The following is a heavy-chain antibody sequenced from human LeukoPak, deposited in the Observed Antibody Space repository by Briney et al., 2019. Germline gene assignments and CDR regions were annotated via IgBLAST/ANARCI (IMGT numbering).Heavy chain of an antibody. CDR3: ARDRFCSGGSCHNTFDY. V-gene: IGHV4-61*02. Sequence: SETLSLTCTVSGGSISSSSYYWSWIRQPAGKGLEWIGRIYTSGSTNYNPSLKSRVTISVDTSKNQFSLKLSSVTAADTAVYYCARDRFCSGGSCHNTFDYWGQGTLVTVSS. CDR2: IYTSGST. J-gene: IGHJ4*02. CDR1: GGSISSSSYY. D-gene: IGHD2-15*01.